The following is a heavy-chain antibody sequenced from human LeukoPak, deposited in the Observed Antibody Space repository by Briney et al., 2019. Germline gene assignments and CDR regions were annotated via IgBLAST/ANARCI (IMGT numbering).Heavy chain of an antibody. V-gene: IGHV1-2*02. CDR2: INPNSGAT. CDR3: ARVKKLMPEFEF. Sequence: RASVKVSCKSSGYTFIDYYIHWVRQAPGQGLEWMGWINPNSGATKYAQKFQGRVSMTRDTSINTAYLDLTNLRSDDTAIFYCARVKKLMPEFEFWGQGTLVTVSS. J-gene: IGHJ4*02. D-gene: IGHD2-2*01. CDR1: GYTFIDYY.